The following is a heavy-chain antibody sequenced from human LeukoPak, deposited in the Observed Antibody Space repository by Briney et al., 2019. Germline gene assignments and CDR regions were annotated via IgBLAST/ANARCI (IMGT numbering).Heavy chain of an antibody. Sequence: GGSLRLSCAASGFIFSNYAMYWVSQAPGKGLESVAAISTKGGNTSYADSVKGRMTISRDDSKNTLFLQMGSLTTDDMGLYFCARDRSGAFDYWGQGTLVTVSS. J-gene: IGHJ4*02. CDR3: ARDRSGAFDY. D-gene: IGHD6-19*01. V-gene: IGHV3-64*02. CDR1: GFIFSNYA. CDR2: ISTKGGNT.